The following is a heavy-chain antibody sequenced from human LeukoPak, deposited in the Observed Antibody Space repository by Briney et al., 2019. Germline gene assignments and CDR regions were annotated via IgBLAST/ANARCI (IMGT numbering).Heavy chain of an antibody. Sequence: GESLKISCKGSGYTFSTCWIGWVRQMPGKGLEWMGIIYPGDSDTRYDSSLQGQVTISADKSISTAYLQWSSLKASDTAMYYCARHLGSGLYYYMDVWGKGTTVTVSS. CDR2: IYPGDSDT. J-gene: IGHJ6*03. D-gene: IGHD3-16*01. V-gene: IGHV5-51*01. CDR3: ARHLGSGLYYYMDV. CDR1: GYTFSTCW.